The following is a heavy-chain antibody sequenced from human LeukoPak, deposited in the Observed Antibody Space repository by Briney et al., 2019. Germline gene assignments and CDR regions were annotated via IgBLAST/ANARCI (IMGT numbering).Heavy chain of an antibody. Sequence: SETLSLTCTVSGGSISSYYWSWIRQPPGKGLEWIGYIYYSGSTNYNPSLKSRVTISVDTSKNQFSLKLSSVTAADTAVYYCARTPPYCSSTSCYFPNWFDPWGQGTLVTVSS. J-gene: IGHJ5*02. V-gene: IGHV4-59*01. CDR2: IYYSGST. CDR3: ARTPPYCSSTSCYFPNWFDP. D-gene: IGHD2-2*01. CDR1: GGSISSYY.